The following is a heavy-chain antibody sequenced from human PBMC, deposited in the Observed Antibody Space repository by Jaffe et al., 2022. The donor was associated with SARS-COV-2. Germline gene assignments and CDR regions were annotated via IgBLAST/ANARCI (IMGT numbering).Heavy chain of an antibody. V-gene: IGHV3-21*02. Sequence: VQLVESGGGLVKPGGSVRLSCAASGFAFSSYSINWVRQAPGKGLEWVSCITSNGGDIKYADSVEGRFTVSRDNAKNTLYLQLNSLRAEDTAVYYCARVAAGGRTYYYYYMDVWGKGTTVTVSS. CDR1: GFAFSSYS. CDR2: ITSNGGDI. CDR3: ARVAAGGRTYYYYYMDV. J-gene: IGHJ6*03. D-gene: IGHD6-13*01.